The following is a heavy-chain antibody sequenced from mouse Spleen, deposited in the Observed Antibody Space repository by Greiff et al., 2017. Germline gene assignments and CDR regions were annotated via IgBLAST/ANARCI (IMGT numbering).Heavy chain of an antibody. D-gene: IGHD2-3*01. CDR1: GYTFTSYW. CDR3: ARSRIYDGYYEYFDV. J-gene: IGHJ1*01. V-gene: IGHV1-64*01. CDR2: IHPNSGST. Sequence: VQLQQSGAELVKPGASVKLSCKASGYTFTSYWMHWVKQRPGQGLEWIGMIHPNSGSTNYNEKFKSKATLTVDKSSSTAYMQLSSLTSEDSAVYYCARSRIYDGYYEYFDVWGAGTTVTVSS.